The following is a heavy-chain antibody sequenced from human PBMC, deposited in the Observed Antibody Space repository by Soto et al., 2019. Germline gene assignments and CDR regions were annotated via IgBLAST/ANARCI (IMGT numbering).Heavy chain of an antibody. V-gene: IGHV1-69*06. CDR2: IVPMFRTS. CDR1: GGTSTRYA. D-gene: IGHD3-3*01. Sequence: QERLVQSGAEVRKPGSSVKVSCKVTGGTSTRYAINWGRQAPGQGLEWMGGIVPMFRTSKYAQKFQGRVTITADTSTNIDYMELTSLISEDTAVYYCNRGSEYDFWSGYLWGQGTLVSVSS. J-gene: IGHJ4*02. CDR3: NRGSEYDFWSGYL.